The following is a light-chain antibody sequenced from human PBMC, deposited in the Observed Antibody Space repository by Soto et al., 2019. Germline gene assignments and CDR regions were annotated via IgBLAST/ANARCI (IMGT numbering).Light chain of an antibody. V-gene: IGKV4-1*01. CDR3: HQFYSTPYT. CDR1: QNILYSSNNNNY. CDR2: WAS. Sequence: DIVMTQSPDSLAVSLGERATINCKSSQNILYSSNNNNYLAWYQQKPGQPPRLLIYWASTREFGVPDRFSGSGSGRDFTLTISSLQAGDVAVYDCHQFYSTPYTFGQGTKLEIK. J-gene: IGKJ2*01.